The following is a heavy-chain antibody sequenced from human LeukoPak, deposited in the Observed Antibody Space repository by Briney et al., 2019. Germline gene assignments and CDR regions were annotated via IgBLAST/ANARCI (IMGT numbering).Heavy chain of an antibody. CDR2: ISWNSGSI. J-gene: IGHJ3*02. CDR1: GFTFDDYA. V-gene: IGHV3-9*01. D-gene: IGHD3-22*01. CDR3: AKTRVVVITHDAFDI. Sequence: GGSLRLSCAASGFTFDDYAMHWVRHAPGKGLEWVSGISWNSGSIGYADSVKGRFTISRDNAKNSLYLQMNSLRAEDTALYYCAKTRVVVITHDAFDIWGQGTMVTVSS.